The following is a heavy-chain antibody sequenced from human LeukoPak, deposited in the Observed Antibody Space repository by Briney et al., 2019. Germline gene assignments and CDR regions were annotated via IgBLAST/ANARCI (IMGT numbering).Heavy chain of an antibody. V-gene: IGHV3-7*01. J-gene: IGHJ6*03. CDR3: AREPVAPPYYYYYMDV. Sequence: PGGSLRLSCAASGFTFSSYWMSWVRQAPGKGLEWVANIKQDGSEKYYVDSVKGRFTISRDNAKNSLYLQMNSLRAGDTAVYYCAREPVAPPYYYYYMDVWGKGTTVTVSS. D-gene: IGHD6-19*01. CDR2: IKQDGSEK. CDR1: GFTFSSYW.